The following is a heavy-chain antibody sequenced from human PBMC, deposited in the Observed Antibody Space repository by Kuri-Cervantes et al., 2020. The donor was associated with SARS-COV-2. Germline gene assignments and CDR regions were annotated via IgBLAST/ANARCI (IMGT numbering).Heavy chain of an antibody. V-gene: IGHV3-30-3*01. CDR1: GFTFSSYA. CDR3: ARDQGY. CDR2: ISYDGSNK. J-gene: IGHJ4*02. Sequence: GESLKISCAASGFTFSSYAMHWVRQAPGKGLEWVAVISYDGSNKCYADSVKGRFTISRDNSKNTLYPQMNSLRAEDTAVYYCARDQGYWGQGTLVTVSS.